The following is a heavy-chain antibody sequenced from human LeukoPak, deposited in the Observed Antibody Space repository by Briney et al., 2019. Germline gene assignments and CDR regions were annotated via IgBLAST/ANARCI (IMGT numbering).Heavy chain of an antibody. V-gene: IGHV3-23*01. CDR1: GFTFSNYA. CDR3: ALVTTDRPFDY. Sequence: GGSLRLSCAASGFTFSNYAMNWVRQAPGKGLEWVSGISGNGGSTYYADSVKGRFTISRDNSKNTLYVQMNSLRAEDTAIYYCALVTTDRPFDYWGQGTPVTVSS. D-gene: IGHD4-17*01. CDR2: ISGNGGST. J-gene: IGHJ4*02.